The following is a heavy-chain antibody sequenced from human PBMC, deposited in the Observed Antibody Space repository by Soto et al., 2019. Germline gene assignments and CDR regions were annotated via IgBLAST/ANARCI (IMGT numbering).Heavy chain of an antibody. CDR1: GGTFSSYT. J-gene: IGHJ4*02. CDR2: IIPILGIA. V-gene: IGHV1-69*08. CDR3: ARDHWDGDSN. Sequence: QVQLVQSGAEVKKPGSSLKVSCKASGGTFSSYTISWVRQAPGQGLEWMGRIIPILGIANYAQKFQGRVTITADKSTSTAYMELSSLRSEDTAVYYCARDHWDGDSNWGQGTLVTVSS. D-gene: IGHD4-17*01.